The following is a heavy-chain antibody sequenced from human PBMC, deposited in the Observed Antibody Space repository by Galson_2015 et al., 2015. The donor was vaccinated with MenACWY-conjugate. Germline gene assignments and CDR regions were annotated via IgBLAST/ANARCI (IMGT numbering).Heavy chain of an antibody. Sequence: SLRLSCAASGFSFSNVWMSWVRQAPGKGPEWVARIKSRADGEKTDDAAHVRGRFSISRDDSRNTLYLQMTSLKSDDTAMYYCTADYSSGGGRPSWDNWGQGALVTVSS. D-gene: IGHD3-16*01. J-gene: IGHJ1*01. CDR2: IKSRADGEKT. V-gene: IGHV3-15*01. CDR1: GFSFSNVW. CDR3: TADYSSGGGRPSWDN.